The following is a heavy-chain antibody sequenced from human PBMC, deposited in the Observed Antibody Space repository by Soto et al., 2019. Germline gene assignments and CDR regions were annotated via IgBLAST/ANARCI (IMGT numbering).Heavy chain of an antibody. D-gene: IGHD6-13*01. CDR1: GFTFSSYA. V-gene: IGHV3-23*01. J-gene: IGHJ1*01. CDR2: ITGGGDT. Sequence: LRLSCAASGFTFSSYAMTWVRQAPGKGLEWVSLITGGGDTYYADSVKGRFTISRDNSKNTLHMQMNSLRVEDTAIYYCAKAAGSTWGTEHFQHWGQGTLVTVSS. CDR3: AKAAGSTWGTEHFQH.